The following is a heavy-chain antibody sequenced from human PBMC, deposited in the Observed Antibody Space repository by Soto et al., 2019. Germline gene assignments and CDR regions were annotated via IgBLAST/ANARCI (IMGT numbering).Heavy chain of an antibody. D-gene: IGHD3-22*01. CDR3: ARDTGDSSGSLVDY. CDR2: ISGYNGNT. Sequence: ASVKVSCKASGYTFTNYGISWVRQAPGQGLEWMGWISGYNGNTDYAQKLQDRVTMTTDTATTTAYMELRSLRSDDTAVYYCARDTGDSSGSLVDYWGQGTLVTVSS. J-gene: IGHJ4*02. CDR1: GYTFTNYG. V-gene: IGHV1-18*04.